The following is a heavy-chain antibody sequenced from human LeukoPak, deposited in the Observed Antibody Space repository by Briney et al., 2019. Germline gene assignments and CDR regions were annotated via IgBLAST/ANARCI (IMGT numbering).Heavy chain of an antibody. J-gene: IGHJ6*03. Sequence: SETLSLTCTVSGGSLSSSSYYWGWVRQPPGKGLEWVGSIYYSGSTYYNPSLKSRVTISVDTSKNQFSLKLSSVTAADTAVYYCASTSGKFYYYYYMDVWGKGTTVTVSS. D-gene: IGHD1-26*01. CDR3: ASTSGKFYYYYYMDV. CDR1: GGSLSSSSYY. CDR2: IYYSGST. V-gene: IGHV4-39*01.